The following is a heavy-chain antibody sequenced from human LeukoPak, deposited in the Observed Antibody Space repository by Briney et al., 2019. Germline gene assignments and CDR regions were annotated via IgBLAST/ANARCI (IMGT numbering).Heavy chain of an antibody. V-gene: IGHV3-30*18. CDR1: GFSFSDYY. D-gene: IGHD5-18*01. CDR3: AKAARGYSYGYDDYFDY. CDR2: ISYDGSNK. J-gene: IGHJ4*02. Sequence: GGSLRLSCAASGFSFSDYYMHWVRQAPGKGLEWVAVISYDGSNKYYADSVKGRFTISRDNSKNTLYLQMNSLRAEDTAVYYCAKAARGYSYGYDDYFDYWGQGTLVTVSS.